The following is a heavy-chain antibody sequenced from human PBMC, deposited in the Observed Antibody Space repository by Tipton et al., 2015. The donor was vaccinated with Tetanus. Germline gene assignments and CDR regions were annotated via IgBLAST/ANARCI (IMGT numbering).Heavy chain of an antibody. Sequence: TLSLTCTVSGGSITYFYWNWIRQAPRKGLEWIGNIYSTGTTSYNPSLRSRVTISVDTSTTQFSLRLNSVTAADTAIYYCARDHRLSASYAGWFDPWGQGTLVTVSS. CDR1: GGSITYFY. V-gene: IGHV4-59*01. J-gene: IGHJ5*02. CDR3: ARDHRLSASYAGWFDP. CDR2: IYSTGTT. D-gene: IGHD1-26*01.